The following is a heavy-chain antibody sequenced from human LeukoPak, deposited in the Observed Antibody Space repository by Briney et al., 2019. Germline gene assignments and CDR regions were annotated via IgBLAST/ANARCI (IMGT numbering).Heavy chain of an antibody. CDR3: ARGYYDFWSGFH. V-gene: IGHV3-74*01. D-gene: IGHD3-3*01. J-gene: IGHJ4*02. CDR1: GFTFSSCW. Sequence: PAGGSLRLSCAASGFTFSSCWMHWVRQAPGKGLVWVSRINSDGSSTSYADSVKGRFTISRDNAKNTLYLQMNSLRAEDTAVYYCARGYYDFWSGFHWGQGTLVTVSS. CDR2: INSDGSST.